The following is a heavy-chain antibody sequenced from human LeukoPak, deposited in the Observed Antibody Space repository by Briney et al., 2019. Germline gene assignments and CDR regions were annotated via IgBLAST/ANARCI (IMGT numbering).Heavy chain of an antibody. CDR1: GFTFRDFA. J-gene: IGHJ4*02. CDR2: ISGDAQST. Sequence: GGSLRLSCAASGFTFRDFAMSWVRQAPGKGLEWVSAISGDAQSTFYADSLKGRFTISGDNSKNTLYLHMNSLRAADTATYFCVKDAPLPFDFWGQGALVIVSA. CDR3: VKDAPLPFDF. V-gene: IGHV3-23*01.